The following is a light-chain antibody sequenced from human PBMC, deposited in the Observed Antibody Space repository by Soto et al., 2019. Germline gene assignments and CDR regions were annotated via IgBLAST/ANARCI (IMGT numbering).Light chain of an antibody. CDR3: QKYNNAPRT. J-gene: IGKJ1*01. CDR2: AAS. V-gene: IGKV1-27*01. Sequence: DIQMTQSPSSLSASVGDTVTITCRASQGISNYLAWYQQKPGQVPNLLIYAASTLQSGVPPRFSGSVSGTDFTLTISSLRPEDVATYYCQKYNNAPRTFGQGTKVEI. CDR1: QGISNY.